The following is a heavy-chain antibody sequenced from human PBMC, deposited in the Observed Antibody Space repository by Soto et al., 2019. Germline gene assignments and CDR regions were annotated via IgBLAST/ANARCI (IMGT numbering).Heavy chain of an antibody. CDR1: GGSISSSNW. J-gene: IGHJ4*02. D-gene: IGHD5-12*01. Sequence: QVQLQESGPGLVKPSGTLSLTCAVSGGSISSSNWCSWVRQPPGKGLEWIGEIYHSGSTNYNPSLKSRVIISVDKSKKPFSLKLSSVTAADTAVYYCAISRYSYGMKTDYWGQGTLVTVSS. CDR3: AISRYSYGMKTDY. CDR2: IYHSGST. V-gene: IGHV4-4*02.